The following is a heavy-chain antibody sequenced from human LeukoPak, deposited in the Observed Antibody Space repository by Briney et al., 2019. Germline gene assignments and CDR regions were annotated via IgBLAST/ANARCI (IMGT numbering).Heavy chain of an antibody. CDR3: ATFSYAGNAGGSVGP. CDR1: GGSISSSSYY. D-gene: IGHD4-23*01. V-gene: IGHV4-39*07. J-gene: IGHJ5*02. CDR2: IYYSGST. Sequence: PSETLSLTCTVSGGSISSSSYYWGWIRQPPGKGLEWIGSIYYSGSTYYNPSLKSRVTISVDTSKNQFSLKLSSVTAADTAVYYCATFSYAGNAGGSVGPWGQGTLVTVSS.